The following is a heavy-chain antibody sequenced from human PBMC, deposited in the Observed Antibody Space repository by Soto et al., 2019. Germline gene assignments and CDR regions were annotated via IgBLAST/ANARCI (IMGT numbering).Heavy chain of an antibody. CDR3: FASGFFWDFDL. J-gene: IGHJ2*01. D-gene: IGHD5-12*01. CDR1: GFTFSGSS. Sequence: PGGSLRLSCAASGFTFSGSSIHWARQASGRGLEWVGRINSISNNYATSYGASVKGRFTISRDDSKIMAYLQMDSLKNEDTGVYYAFASGFFWDFDLWGRGTLVTVSS. CDR2: INSISNNYAT. V-gene: IGHV3-73*01.